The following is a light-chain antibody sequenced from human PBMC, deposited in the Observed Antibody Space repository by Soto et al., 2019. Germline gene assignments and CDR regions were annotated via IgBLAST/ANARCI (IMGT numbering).Light chain of an antibody. Sequence: DLQMTQSPSTLSASVGDRVTITCRASQSISSWLAWYQQKPGKAPKLLIYKASSFKSGVRSRFSGSGSGTDFNLAISSLQSDDFATYYCQRYNSNSRTFGQGTKLEIK. CDR2: KAS. V-gene: IGKV1-5*03. CDR1: QSISSW. CDR3: QRYNSNSRT. J-gene: IGKJ2*01.